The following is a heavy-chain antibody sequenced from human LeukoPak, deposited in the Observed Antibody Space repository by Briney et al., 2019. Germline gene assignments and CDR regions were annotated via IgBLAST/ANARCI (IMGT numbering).Heavy chain of an antibody. CDR3: ARDHDETAMVEDYYYYGLIV. CDR2: VNPNSGGT. CDR1: GYTFTDYY. D-gene: IGHD5-18*01. J-gene: IGHJ6*02. Sequence: ASVKVSCKASGYTFTDYYIHWVRQAPGQGLEWTGRVNPNSGGTNYAQKFQGRVTLTRDTSSSTAYMELSSLRSDDTAVYYCARDHDETAMVEDYYYYGLIVWGQGTTVTVSS. V-gene: IGHV1-2*06.